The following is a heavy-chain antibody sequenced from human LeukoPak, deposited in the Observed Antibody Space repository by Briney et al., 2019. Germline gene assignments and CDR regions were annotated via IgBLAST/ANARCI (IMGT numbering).Heavy chain of an antibody. Sequence: GGSLRLSCAASGFTFSSYWMHWVRQAPGKGLVWVSRINTDGSSTSYADSVKGRFTISRDNAKNTLYLQMNSLRAEDTAVYYCARVPMYSSSKGAFDIWGQGTMVTVSS. CDR3: ARVPMYSSSKGAFDI. D-gene: IGHD6-13*01. CDR1: GFTFSSYW. V-gene: IGHV3-74*01. J-gene: IGHJ3*02. CDR2: INTDGSST.